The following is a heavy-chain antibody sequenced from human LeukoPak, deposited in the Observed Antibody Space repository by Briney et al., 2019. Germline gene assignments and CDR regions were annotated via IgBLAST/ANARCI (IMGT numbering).Heavy chain of an antibody. Sequence: SETLSLTCTVSGDSSSSNYYWGWIRQPPGKGLEWIASMSYSGSTYYNPSLKSRVTVSVDTSKSQFSLKLSSVTAADTAVYYCARRGYCSSTSCALYYYYYMDVWGKGTPVTVS. CDR3: ARRGYCSSTSCALYYYYYMDV. CDR1: GDSSSSNYY. CDR2: MSYSGST. D-gene: IGHD2-2*01. V-gene: IGHV4-39*07. J-gene: IGHJ6*03.